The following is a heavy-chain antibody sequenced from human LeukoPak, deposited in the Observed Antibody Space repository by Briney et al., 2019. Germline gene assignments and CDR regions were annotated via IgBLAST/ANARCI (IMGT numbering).Heavy chain of an antibody. Sequence: SQTLSLTCAISGDEVSKVSAGWSWVRQSPSRGLEWLGRTNYKSKWNNDYAKSVKSRINFTADTSKNEFSLHLKSVTPEDTAIYYCARGGLIRGDLDYWGQGTLVTVSS. CDR3: ARGGLIRGDLDY. V-gene: IGHV6-1*01. CDR2: TNYKSKWNN. D-gene: IGHD3-10*01. J-gene: IGHJ4*02. CDR1: GDEVSKVSAG.